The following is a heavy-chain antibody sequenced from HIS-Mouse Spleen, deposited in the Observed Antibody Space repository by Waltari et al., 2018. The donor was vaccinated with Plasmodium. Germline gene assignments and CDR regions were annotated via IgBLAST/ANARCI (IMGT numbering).Heavy chain of an antibody. J-gene: IGHJ4*02. CDR2: IYYSGST. D-gene: IGHD5-12*01. V-gene: IGHV4-39*07. CDR3: ARVGRGYSGYDSVVVGY. Sequence: QLQLQESGPGLVKPSETLSLTCTVSGGSISSSSYYWGWIRQPPGKGLEWIGSIYYSGSTYYNPSLQSRVTISVDTSKNQFSLKLSSVTAADTAVYYCARVGRGYSGYDSVVVGYWGQGTLVTVSS. CDR1: GGSISSSSYY.